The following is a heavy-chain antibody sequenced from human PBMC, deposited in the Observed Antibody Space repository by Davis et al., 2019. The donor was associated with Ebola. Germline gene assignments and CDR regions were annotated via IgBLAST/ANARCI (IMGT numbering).Heavy chain of an antibody. CDR3: ARVPTMVQGIHYYYYGMDV. V-gene: IGHV1-69*06. CDR1: GGTFSSYA. CDR2: IIPIFGTA. D-gene: IGHD3-10*01. Sequence: SVKVSCKASGGTFSSYAISWVRQAPGQGLEWMGGIIPIFGTANYAQKFQGRVTITADKSTSTAYMELSSLRSEETAVYYCARVPTMVQGIHYYYYGMDVWGQGTTVTVSS. J-gene: IGHJ6*02.